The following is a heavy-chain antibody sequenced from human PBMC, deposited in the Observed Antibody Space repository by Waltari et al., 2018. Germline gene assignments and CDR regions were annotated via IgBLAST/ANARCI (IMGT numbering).Heavy chain of an antibody. D-gene: IGHD4-17*01. CDR1: GGTFSSYA. Sequence: QVQLVQSGAEVKKPGSSVKVSCKASGGTFSSYAISWVRQAPGQGLEWMGRIIPIFGTANYAQKFQGRVTITADKSTSTAYMELSSLRSEDTAVYYCARVWDCGDYKNWFDPWGQGTLVTVSS. CDR2: IIPIFGTA. V-gene: IGHV1-69*08. CDR3: ARVWDCGDYKNWFDP. J-gene: IGHJ5*02.